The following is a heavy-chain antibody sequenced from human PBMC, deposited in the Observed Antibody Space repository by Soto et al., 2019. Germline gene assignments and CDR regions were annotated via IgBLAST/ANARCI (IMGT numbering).Heavy chain of an antibody. CDR2: ISSSSSYI. CDR1: GFTFSSYS. J-gene: IGHJ4*02. V-gene: IGHV3-21*01. D-gene: IGHD6-19*01. Sequence: LRLSCAASGFTFSSYSMNWVRQAPGKGLEWVSSISSSSSYIYYADSVKGRFTISRDNAKNSLYLQMNSPRAEDTAVYYCAIGSSGWYLDYWGQGTLVTVSS. CDR3: AIGSSGWYLDY.